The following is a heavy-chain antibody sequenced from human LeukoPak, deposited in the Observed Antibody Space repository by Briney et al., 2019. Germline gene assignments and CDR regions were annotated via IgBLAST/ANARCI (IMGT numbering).Heavy chain of an antibody. J-gene: IGHJ4*02. V-gene: IGHV3-11*01. Sequence: GGSLRLSCAASGFTFSDYYMSWLRQAPGKGLEWVSYISSGGSTIYYADSVKGRFTISRDNAKNSLYLQMNSLRAEDTAVYYCASRATTIDYWGQGTLVTVSS. CDR2: ISSGGSTI. CDR3: ASRATTIDY. D-gene: IGHD1-26*01. CDR1: GFTFSDYY.